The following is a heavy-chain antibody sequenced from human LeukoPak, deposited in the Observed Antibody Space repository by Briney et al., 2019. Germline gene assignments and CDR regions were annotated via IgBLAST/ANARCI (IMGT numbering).Heavy chain of an antibody. CDR2: MNPNSGNT. J-gene: IGHJ4*02. V-gene: IGHV1-8*01. CDR1: GYTFTSYD. CDR3: ARARRGQQLVPDY. D-gene: IGHD6-13*01. Sequence: ASVKVSCKATGYTFTSYDINWVRQATGQGLEWMGWMNPNSGNTGYAQKFQGRVTITRNTSIGTAYMELSSLRSEDTAVYYCARARRGQQLVPDYWGQGTLVTVSS.